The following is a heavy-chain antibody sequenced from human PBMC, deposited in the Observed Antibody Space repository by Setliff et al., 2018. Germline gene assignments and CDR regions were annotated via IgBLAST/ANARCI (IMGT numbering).Heavy chain of an antibody. J-gene: IGHJ3*02. V-gene: IGHV1-69*06. CDR1: GGTFSSYA. Sequence: SVKVSCKASGGTFSSYAISWVRQAPGQGLEWMGRIIPIFGTANYAQKFQGRVTITADKSTSTAYMELSSLRSEDTAVYYCASRRGLEWSLGAFDIWGLGTMVTVSS. CDR2: IIPIFGTA. D-gene: IGHD3-3*01. CDR3: ASRRGLEWSLGAFDI.